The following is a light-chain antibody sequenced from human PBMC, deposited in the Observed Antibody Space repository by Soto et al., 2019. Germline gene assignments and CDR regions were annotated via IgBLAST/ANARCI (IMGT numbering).Light chain of an antibody. CDR3: AAWDDSLNGRYV. V-gene: IGLV1-44*01. J-gene: IGLJ1*01. CDR1: SSNIGSNT. CDR2: SNN. Sequence: QSVLTQPPSASGTPGQRVNISCSGSSSNIGSNTVNWYQQLPGTAPKLLIYSNNQRPSGVPDRFSGSKSGTSASLAISGLQSEDEADYYCAAWDDSLNGRYVFGTGTKVT.